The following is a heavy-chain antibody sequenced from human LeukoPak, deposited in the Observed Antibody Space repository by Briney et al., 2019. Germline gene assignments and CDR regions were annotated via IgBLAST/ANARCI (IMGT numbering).Heavy chain of an antibody. CDR3: AKGGFDP. D-gene: IGHD3-16*01. CDR1: GFTFSSYA. CDR2: ISSSGDST. V-gene: IGHV3-23*01. J-gene: IGHJ5*02. Sequence: GGSLRLSCAASGFTFSSYAMSWVRQAPGMRLEWVSTISSSGDSTNYADSVEGRFTISRDNSKNTLYLQMNSLRAEDTAVYYCAKGGFDPWGQGTLVTVSS.